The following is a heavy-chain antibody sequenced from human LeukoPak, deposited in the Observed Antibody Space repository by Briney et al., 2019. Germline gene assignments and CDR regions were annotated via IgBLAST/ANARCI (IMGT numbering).Heavy chain of an antibody. J-gene: IGHJ3*02. Sequence: ASVKVSCKASGYTFTRYYMHWVRQAPGQGGEWMGWINPNSGGTNYAQKFQGRVTMTRDTSISTAYMELSRLRSDDTAVYYCARGAIVVVVAAIRKAFDIWGQGTMVTVSS. CDR3: ARGAIVVVVAAIRKAFDI. V-gene: IGHV1-2*02. CDR1: GYTFTRYY. CDR2: INPNSGGT. D-gene: IGHD2-15*01.